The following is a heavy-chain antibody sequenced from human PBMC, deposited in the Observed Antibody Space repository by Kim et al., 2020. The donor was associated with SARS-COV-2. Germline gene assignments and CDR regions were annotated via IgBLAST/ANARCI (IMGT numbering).Heavy chain of an antibody. Sequence: SETLSLTCTVSGGTINSHYWSWIRQSPGRALEWIGYIYYRGSSNYNPSLQSRVTMSLDTPKNLFSLHLRSVTAADSAVYFCASGGYYYFDSWGPGVLVTVSS. J-gene: IGHJ4*02. D-gene: IGHD6-25*01. V-gene: IGHV4-59*11. CDR2: IYYRGSS. CDR3: ASGGYYYFDS. CDR1: GGTINSHY.